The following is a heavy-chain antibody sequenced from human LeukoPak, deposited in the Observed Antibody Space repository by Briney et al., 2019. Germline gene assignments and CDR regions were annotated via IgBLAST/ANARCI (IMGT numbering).Heavy chain of an antibody. CDR3: ARASGDIVETATMGSY. D-gene: IGHD5-18*01. J-gene: IGHJ4*02. CDR1: GFTFSSYS. V-gene: IGHV3-21*01. CDR2: ISSRSSSI. Sequence: GGSLRLSCAASGFTFSSYSMNWVRQALGKGLEWGSSISSRSSSIYYADSVKGRFTISRDNAKNSLYLQMNRLRAEDTAVYYCARASGDIVETATMGSYWGQGTLVTVSS.